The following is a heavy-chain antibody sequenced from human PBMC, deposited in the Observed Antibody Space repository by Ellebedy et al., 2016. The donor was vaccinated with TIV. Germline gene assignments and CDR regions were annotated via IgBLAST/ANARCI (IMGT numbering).Heavy chain of an antibody. J-gene: IGHJ3*02. D-gene: IGHD2-15*01. V-gene: IGHV3-7*01. CDR2: INQAGGEK. CDR3: ARLAGATCQCAFDI. CDR1: GFTLSRHW. Sequence: PGGSLRLSCAASGFTLSRHWMSWVRQGPGKGLEWVANINQAGGEKNYVDSVRGRFTISRDNAKNSLYLQMNSLSAEDTAGYYCARLAGATCQCAFDIWGQGTMVTVSS.